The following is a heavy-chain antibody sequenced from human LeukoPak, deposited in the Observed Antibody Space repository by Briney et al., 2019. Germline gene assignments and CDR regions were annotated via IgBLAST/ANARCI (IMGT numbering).Heavy chain of an antibody. CDR1: GGSISSYY. CDR3: ARDRGGRDAFDI. CDR2: IYYSGST. J-gene: IGHJ3*02. D-gene: IGHD3-10*01. V-gene: IGHV4-59*01. Sequence: PLETLSLTCTVSGGSISSYYWSWIRQPPGQGLEWIGYIYYSGSTNYNPSLKSRVTISVDTSKNQFSLKLSSVTAADTAVYYCARDRGGRDAFDIWGQGTMVTVSS.